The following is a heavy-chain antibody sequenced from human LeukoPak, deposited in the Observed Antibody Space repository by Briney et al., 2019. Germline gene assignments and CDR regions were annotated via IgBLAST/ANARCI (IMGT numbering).Heavy chain of an antibody. V-gene: IGHV1-2*02. CDR3: ARVRIGQQLDKYYYYAMDV. CDR1: GYTFTDYY. Sequence: ASVKVSCKASGYTFTDYYMHWVRQAPGQGLDWMGWINPNSGGTNYAQKSQGRVTMTTDTSISTAYMEVSRLRSDDTAVYYCARVRIGQQLDKYYYYAMDVWGQGTTVTVSS. CDR2: INPNSGGT. J-gene: IGHJ6*02. D-gene: IGHD6-13*01.